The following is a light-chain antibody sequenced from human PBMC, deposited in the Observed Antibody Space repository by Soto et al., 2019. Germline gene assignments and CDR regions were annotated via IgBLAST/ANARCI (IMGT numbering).Light chain of an antibody. Sequence: IQLTQSPSTLPASVGDRVTLTCRASQSISNWLAWYQQKPGTAPKLLIYHAPILETAVPSRFSGNGSGTEFTLTISSLQPGDCAPYYCQQYNSYSFGQGSRVEIK. J-gene: IGKJ1*01. CDR2: HAP. V-gene: IGKV1-5*01. CDR3: QQYNSYS. CDR1: QSISNW.